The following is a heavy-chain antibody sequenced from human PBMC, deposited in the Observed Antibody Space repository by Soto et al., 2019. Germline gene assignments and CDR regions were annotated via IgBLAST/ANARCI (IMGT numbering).Heavy chain of an antibody. D-gene: IGHD3-16*01. CDR2: ISGSSGNA. J-gene: IGHJ4*02. V-gene: IGHV1-18*01. CDR1: GYTFTKYG. CDR3: AREMAGLGGEYDY. Sequence: QVQLVQSGAEVKNPGASVKVSCKTSGYTFTKYGVGWVRQAPGQGLEWMGWISGSSGNANYAEKVQGRITLTTDTSPRTAYIELRSLRSDDTAVYYCAREMAGLGGEYDYWGQGTLVTVSS.